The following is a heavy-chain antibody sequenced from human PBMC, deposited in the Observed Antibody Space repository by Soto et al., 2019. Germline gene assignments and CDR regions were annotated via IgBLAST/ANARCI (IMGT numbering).Heavy chain of an antibody. V-gene: IGHV1-69*02. CDR2: IIPILGIA. CDR3: ARGSYGFPAAQ. CDR1: GGTFSSYT. J-gene: IGHJ4*02. D-gene: IGHD5-18*01. Sequence: QVQLVQSGAEVKKPGSSVKVSCKASGGTFSSYTISWVRQAPGQGLEWMGRIIPILGIANYAQKFQGRVTITADKPTSTAYMELSSLRSEDTAVYYCARGSYGFPAAQWGQGTLVTVSS.